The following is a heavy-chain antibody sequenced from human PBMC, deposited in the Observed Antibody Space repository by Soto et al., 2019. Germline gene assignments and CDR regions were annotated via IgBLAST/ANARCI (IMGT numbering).Heavy chain of an antibody. CDR3: ARDNYGPLDY. D-gene: IGHD3-10*01. J-gene: IGHJ4*02. CDR2: IIPVFGTG. V-gene: IGHV1-69*05. Sequence: ASVKVSCKASGGTFSSYAISWVRQAPGQGLEWMGGIIPVFGTGIYAQRFQGRFTMTRDTSTNTVYMELSSLRSDDTAVYFCARDNYGPLDYWGQGTLVTVSS. CDR1: GGTFSSYA.